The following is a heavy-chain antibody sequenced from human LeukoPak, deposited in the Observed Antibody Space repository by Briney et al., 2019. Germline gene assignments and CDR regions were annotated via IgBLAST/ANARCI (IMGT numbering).Heavy chain of an antibody. CDR3: ARKVYYDSSGYYDWFDP. J-gene: IGHJ5*02. Sequence: PGGSLRLSCAASGFTFSDYYMGWIRQAPGKGLEWVSYISSSGSTIYYADSVKGRFTISRDNAKNSLYLQMNSLRAEDTAVYYCARKVYYDSSGYYDWFDPWGQGTLVTVSS. CDR2: ISSSGSTI. D-gene: IGHD3-22*01. V-gene: IGHV3-11*01. CDR1: GFTFSDYY.